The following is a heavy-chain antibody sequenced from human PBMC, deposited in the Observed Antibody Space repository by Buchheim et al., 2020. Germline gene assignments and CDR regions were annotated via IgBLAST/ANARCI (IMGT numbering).Heavy chain of an antibody. CDR2: ISYSSSSI. CDR3: ARGRIITPDFGMDV. J-gene: IGHJ6*02. V-gene: IGHV3-48*02. Sequence: EVQLVESGGGLVQPGGSLRLSCAASGFAFSTYSMNWVRQAPGKGLEWVSYISYSSSSIYYADSVKGRFTISSDSAKNSLYLQMNSLRDEDTAVYYCARGRIITPDFGMDVWGQGTT. CDR1: GFAFSTYS. D-gene: IGHD3-16*01.